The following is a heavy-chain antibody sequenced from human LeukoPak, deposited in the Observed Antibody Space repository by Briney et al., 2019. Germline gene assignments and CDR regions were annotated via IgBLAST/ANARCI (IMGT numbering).Heavy chain of an antibody. D-gene: IGHD3-3*01. J-gene: IGHJ5*02. CDR1: GGSFSGYY. CDR3: ARGFPIFGVALNWFDP. CDR2: INHSGST. V-gene: IGHV4-34*01. Sequence: PSETLFLTCAVYGGSFSGYYWSWIRQPPGKGLEWIGEINHSGSTNYNPSLKSRVTISVDTFKNQFSLKLSSVTAADTAVYYCARGFPIFGVALNWFDPWGQGTLVTVSS.